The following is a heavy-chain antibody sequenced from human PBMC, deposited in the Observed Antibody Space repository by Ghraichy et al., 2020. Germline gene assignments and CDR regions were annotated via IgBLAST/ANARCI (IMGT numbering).Heavy chain of an antibody. D-gene: IGHD3/OR15-3a*01. J-gene: IGHJ4*02. V-gene: IGHV3-7*01. CDR2: IKQDGSEK. Sequence: GGSLRLSCAASGFTLSSFWTSWVRQAPGKGLEWVANIKQDGSEKLYVDSVKGRFTISRDNAKNSLYLQMNSLRAEDTAVYYCARGGGVDWGLGYYFGYWGQGTLVTVSS. CDR3: ARGGGVDWGLGYYFGY. CDR1: GFTLSSFW.